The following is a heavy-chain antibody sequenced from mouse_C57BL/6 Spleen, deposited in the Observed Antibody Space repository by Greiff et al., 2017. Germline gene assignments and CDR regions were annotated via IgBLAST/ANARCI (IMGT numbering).Heavy chain of an antibody. CDR3: ARGYYYGSSPRFAY. CDR2: IYPGDGDT. Sequence: QVQLKESGAELVKPGASVKISCKASGYAFSSYWMNWVKQRPGKGLEWIGQIYPGDGDTNYNGKFKGKATLTADKSSSTAYMQLSSLTSEDSAVYFCARGYYYGSSPRFAYWGQGTLVTVSA. J-gene: IGHJ3*01. V-gene: IGHV1-80*01. D-gene: IGHD1-1*01. CDR1: GYAFSSYW.